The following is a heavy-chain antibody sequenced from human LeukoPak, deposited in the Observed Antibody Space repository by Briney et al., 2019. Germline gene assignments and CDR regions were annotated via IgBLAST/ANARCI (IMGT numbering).Heavy chain of an antibody. CDR2: MYSGGST. J-gene: IGHJ3*02. D-gene: IGHD3-22*01. Sequence: GGSLRLSCAASGVTVSNNYMNWVRQAPGKGLEWVSVMYSGGSTYYADSVTGRFTISRDNSKNTLYLQLNNLSAEDTAVYYCATHYYDSSGYYYDHAFDIWGQGTMVTVSS. V-gene: IGHV3-53*01. CDR1: GVTVSNNY. CDR3: ATHYYDSSGYYYDHAFDI.